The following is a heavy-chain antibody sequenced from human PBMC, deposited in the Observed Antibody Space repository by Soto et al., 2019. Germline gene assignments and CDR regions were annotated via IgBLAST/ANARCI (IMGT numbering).Heavy chain of an antibody. V-gene: IGHV3-21*01. J-gene: IGHJ4*02. CDR3: AREDSIIIPAVSDF. CDR2: ISKMDYT. CDR1: GFAFNNYG. Sequence: KPGGSLRLSCTVSGFAFNNYGINWVRQAPGKGLEWVSSISKMDYTYYSDSVKGRFAISRDNAKSSVSLQMNTLRVEDTAVYYCAREDSIIIPAVSDFWGQGTLVTVS. D-gene: IGHD2-2*01.